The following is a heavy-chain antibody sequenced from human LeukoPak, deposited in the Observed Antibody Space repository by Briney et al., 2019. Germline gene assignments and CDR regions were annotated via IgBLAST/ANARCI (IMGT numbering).Heavy chain of an antibody. CDR1: GGSISSYY. D-gene: IGHD2-21*01. CDR2: IYYSGNT. CDR3: ASGLRRDWFDP. J-gene: IGHJ5*02. Sequence: SETLSLTCTVSGGSISSYYWSWIRQSPGKGLEWIGFIYYSGNTNSNPSLKSRVTMSVDTSKNQFSLRLTSVTAVDTAVYYCASGLRRDWFDPWGQGTLVTVSS. V-gene: IGHV4-59*01.